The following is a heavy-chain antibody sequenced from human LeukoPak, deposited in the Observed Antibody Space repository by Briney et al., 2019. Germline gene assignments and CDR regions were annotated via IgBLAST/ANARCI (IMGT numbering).Heavy chain of an antibody. V-gene: IGHV4-39*01. J-gene: IGHJ4*02. D-gene: IGHD4-17*01. Sequence: PSETLSLTCTVSGGSIRSSSYYWGWIRQPPGKGLEWIGSIYYTGRTYYNPSLKSRVTISVDTSKNQFSLKLSSVTAADTAVYYCARVPTVTFFDYWGQGTLVTVSS. CDR2: IYYTGRT. CDR3: ARVPTVTFFDY. CDR1: GGSIRSSSYY.